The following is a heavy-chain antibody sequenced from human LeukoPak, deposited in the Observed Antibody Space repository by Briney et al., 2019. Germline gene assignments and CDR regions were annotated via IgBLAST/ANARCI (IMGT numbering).Heavy chain of an antibody. CDR2: IRYDGSNK. Sequence: PGGSLRLSCAASGFTFISYGMHWVRQAPGKGLEWVAFIRYDGSNKYYADSVKGRFTISRDKSKSTLYLQMNSLRAEDTAVYYCAKKYNTGLDPWGQGTLVTVSS. CDR3: AKKYNTGLDP. J-gene: IGHJ5*02. D-gene: IGHD1-14*01. CDR1: GFTFISYG. V-gene: IGHV3-30*02.